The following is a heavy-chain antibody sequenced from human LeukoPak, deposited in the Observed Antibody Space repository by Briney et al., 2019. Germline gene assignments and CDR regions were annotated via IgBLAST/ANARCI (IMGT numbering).Heavy chain of an antibody. J-gene: IGHJ4*02. CDR1: GGSISSYY. CDR2: IYYSGST. Sequence: SETLSLTCTVSGGSISSYYWSWIRQPPGKGLERIGYIYYSGSTNYNPSLKSRVTISVDTSKNQFSLKLSSVTAADTAVYYCARLSVVTPFDYWGQGTLVTVSS. V-gene: IGHV4-59*08. D-gene: IGHD2-21*02. CDR3: ARLSVVTPFDY.